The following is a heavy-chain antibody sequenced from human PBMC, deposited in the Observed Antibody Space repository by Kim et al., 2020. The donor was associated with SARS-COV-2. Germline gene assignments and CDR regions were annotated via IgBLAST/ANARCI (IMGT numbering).Heavy chain of an antibody. CDR1: GGSISSYY. V-gene: IGHV4-59*01. D-gene: IGHD1-26*01. Sequence: SETLSLTCTVSGGSISSYYWSWIRQPPGKGLEWIGYIYYSGSTNYNPSLKSRVTISVDTSKNQFSLKLSSVTAADTAVYYCAREIGSYLFDYWGQGTLVT. CDR3: AREIGSYLFDY. CDR2: IYYSGST. J-gene: IGHJ4*02.